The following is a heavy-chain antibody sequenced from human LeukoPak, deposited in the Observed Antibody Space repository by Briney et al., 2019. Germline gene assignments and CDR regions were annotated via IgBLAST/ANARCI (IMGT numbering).Heavy chain of an antibody. V-gene: IGHV3-33*06. D-gene: IGHD2-21*02. CDR3: AKAELAYCGGDCYSMDV. J-gene: IGHJ6*02. Sequence: GRSLRLSCAASGFTFSSYGMHWVRQAPGKGLEWVAVIWYDGSNKYYADSVKGRFTISRDNSKNTLYLQMNSLRAEDTAVYYCAKAELAYCGGDCYSMDVWGQGTTVTVSS. CDR1: GFTFSSYG. CDR2: IWYDGSNK.